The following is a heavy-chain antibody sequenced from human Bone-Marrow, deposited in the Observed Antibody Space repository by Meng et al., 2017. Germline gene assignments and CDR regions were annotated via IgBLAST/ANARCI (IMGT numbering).Heavy chain of an antibody. D-gene: IGHD6-13*01. CDR1: GYTFPDYW. J-gene: IGHJ4*02. CDR2: INPKSGDT. Sequence: VPRGQSGAEVNEPGDSLKASCKASGYTFPDYWLHWVRRAPGQGLEWMGRINPKSGDTHYAQRFQGRVTMTGDTSISTAYMELSGLRSDDTAMYYCARDEDISAAGKLFGDYWGQGTLVTVPS. CDR3: ARDEDISAAGKLFGDY. V-gene: IGHV1-2*06.